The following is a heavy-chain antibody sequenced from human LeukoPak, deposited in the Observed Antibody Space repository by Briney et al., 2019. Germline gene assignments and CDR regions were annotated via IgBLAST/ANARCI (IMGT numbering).Heavy chain of an antibody. CDR3: ARDRVTMVRGVATHAFDI. V-gene: IGHV3-30*02. CDR1: GFTFSSYG. Sequence: GGSLRLSCAASGFTFSSYGMHWVRQAPGKGLEWVAFIRYDGSNKYYADSVKGRFTISRDNSKNTLYLQMNSLRAEDTAVYYCARDRVTMVRGVATHAFDIWGQGTMVTVSS. D-gene: IGHD3-10*01. J-gene: IGHJ3*02. CDR2: IRYDGSNK.